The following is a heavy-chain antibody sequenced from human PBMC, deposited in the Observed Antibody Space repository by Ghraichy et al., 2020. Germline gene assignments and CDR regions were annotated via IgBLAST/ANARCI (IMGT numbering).Heavy chain of an antibody. Sequence: GGSLRLSCAASGFTFSSYAMSWVRQAPGKGLEWVSAISGSGGSTYYADSVKGRFTISRDNSKNTLYLQMNSLKAEDTAVNYCPNAPYYGSGRGNSWGQGTQVPVS. J-gene: IGHJ4*02. D-gene: IGHD3-10*01. CDR2: ISGSGGST. V-gene: IGHV3-23*01. CDR1: GFTFSSYA. CDR3: PNAPYYGSGRGNS.